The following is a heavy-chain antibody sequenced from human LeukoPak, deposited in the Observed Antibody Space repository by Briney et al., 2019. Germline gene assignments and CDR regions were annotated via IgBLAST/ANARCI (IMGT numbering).Heavy chain of an antibody. CDR2: TNPSGGST. V-gene: IGHV1-46*01. J-gene: IGHJ4*02. CDR3: ARAPSGSPTSNYYFDY. D-gene: IGHD1-26*01. CDR1: GYTFTSYY. Sequence: ASVKVSCKASGYTFTSYYMHWVRQAPGQGLEWMGITNPSGGSTSYAQKFQGRVTMTRDTSTSTVYMELSSLRSEDTAVYYCARAPSGSPTSNYYFDYWGQGTLVTVSS.